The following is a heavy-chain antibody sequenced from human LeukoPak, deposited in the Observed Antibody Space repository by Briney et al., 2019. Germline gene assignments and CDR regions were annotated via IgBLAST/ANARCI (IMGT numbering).Heavy chain of an antibody. CDR3: ARATGGYGDYGWHFDL. Sequence: ASVKVSCKASGYTFTNYFIHWVRQAPGQGLEWMGIINPFGGSATYAQNFQGRVPMTRDTSSSTVSMDLSSLKSEDTAMYYCARATGGYGDYGWHFDLWGRGTLVTVSS. CDR2: INPFGGSA. CDR1: GYTFTNYF. D-gene: IGHD4-17*01. V-gene: IGHV1-46*01. J-gene: IGHJ2*01.